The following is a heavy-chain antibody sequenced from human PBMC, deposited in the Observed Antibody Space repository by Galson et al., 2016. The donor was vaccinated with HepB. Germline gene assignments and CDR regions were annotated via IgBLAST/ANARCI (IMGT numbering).Heavy chain of an antibody. CDR1: GFTFSSYT. D-gene: IGHD1-26*01. Sequence: SLRLSCAASGFTFSSYTMQWVRQAPGKGLEWISSISSNSDYIYYADSEKVHFTISRDNAKNSLYLQMNSLIAEDTAMFYCARRWHSGDTDYYFDSWGRGTLVTVSS. CDR3: ARRWHSGDTDYYFDS. CDR2: ISSNSDYI. J-gene: IGHJ4*02. V-gene: IGHV3-21*01.